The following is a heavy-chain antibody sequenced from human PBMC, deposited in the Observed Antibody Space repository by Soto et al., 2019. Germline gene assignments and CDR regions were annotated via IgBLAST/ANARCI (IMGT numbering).Heavy chain of an antibody. J-gene: IGHJ6*02. Sequence: QVQLVQSGAEVKKPGASVNVSCKASGYTFTSSYIHWVRQAPGQGFEWMGIINPSGGGTSYSQKLQGRVTLTRDTSTRTIYMALNSLRSEDTAVYYCARGPGASGLDVWGQGTTVTVSS. CDR1: GYTFTSSY. D-gene: IGHD2-8*02. CDR3: ARGPGASGLDV. V-gene: IGHV1-46*01. CDR2: INPSGGGT.